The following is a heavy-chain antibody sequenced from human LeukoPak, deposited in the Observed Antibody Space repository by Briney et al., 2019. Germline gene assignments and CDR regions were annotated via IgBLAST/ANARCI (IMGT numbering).Heavy chain of an antibody. CDR2: ISSSSSYI. V-gene: IGHV3-21*01. CDR1: GFTFSSYS. D-gene: IGHD3-22*01. CDR3: ARGGDSSGRAFDI. Sequence: GGSLRLSCAASGFTFSSYSMNWVRQAPGKGLEWVSSISSSSSYIYYADSVKGRLTISRDNAKNSLYLQMNSLRAEDTAVYYCARGGDSSGRAFDIWGQGTMVTVSS. J-gene: IGHJ3*02.